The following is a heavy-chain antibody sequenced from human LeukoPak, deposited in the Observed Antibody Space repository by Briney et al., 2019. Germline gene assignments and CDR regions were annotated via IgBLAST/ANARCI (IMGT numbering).Heavy chain of an antibody. CDR2: VNHSGGA. J-gene: IGHJ6*02. Sequence: SETLSLTCAVYGGSLSDYYWSWIRQPPGKGLEWIGEVNHSGGANYNPSLKSRVTISVDTSKKQFSLKLRSVTAADTAVYYCARGPRYNWNYVPHYYYYGMDVWGQGTTVTVSS. D-gene: IGHD1-7*01. V-gene: IGHV4-34*01. CDR3: ARGPRYNWNYVPHYYYYGMDV. CDR1: GGSLSDYY.